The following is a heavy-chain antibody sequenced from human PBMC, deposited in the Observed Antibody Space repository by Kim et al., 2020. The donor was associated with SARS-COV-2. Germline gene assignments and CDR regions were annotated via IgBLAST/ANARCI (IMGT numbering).Heavy chain of an antibody. CDR1: GFTVSSNY. Sequence: GGSLRLSCAASGFTVSSNYMSWVRQAPGKGLEWVSVIYSGGSTYYADSVKGRFTISRDNSKNTLYLQMNSLRAEDTAVYYCARGYLYDSSGYYPGYFDYWGQGTLVTVSS. CDR3: ARGYLYDSSGYYPGYFDY. V-gene: IGHV3-53*01. CDR2: IYSGGST. J-gene: IGHJ4*02. D-gene: IGHD3-22*01.